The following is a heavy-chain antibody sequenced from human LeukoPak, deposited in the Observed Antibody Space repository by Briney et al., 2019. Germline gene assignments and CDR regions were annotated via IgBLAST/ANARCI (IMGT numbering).Heavy chain of an antibody. CDR1: GFTLSSYA. V-gene: IGHV3-30*04. D-gene: IGHD2-21*02. CDR3: AREFDGDYWAVAYYYCGMDV. J-gene: IGHJ6*04. CDR2: ISYDGSNK. Sequence: GRSLRLSCAASGFTLSSYAMHWVRQAPGKGLEWVAVISYDGSNKYYADSVKGRFTISRDNSKNTLYLQMNSLRAEDTAVYYCAREFDGDYWAVAYYYCGMDVWGKGTTVTVSS.